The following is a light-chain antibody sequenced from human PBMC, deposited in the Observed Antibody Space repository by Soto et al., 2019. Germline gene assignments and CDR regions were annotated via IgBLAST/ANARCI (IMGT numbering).Light chain of an antibody. Sequence: EIVMTQSPATLSVSPGERATLSCRASQSVSSNLAWYQQKPGQAPRLLIYGASTRATGIPARFSGSGSGTEFTLNISSLESEDFAVYYCQKYNNWPPLTFGGGTKVEIK. J-gene: IGKJ4*01. CDR3: QKYNNWPPLT. CDR2: GAS. V-gene: IGKV3-15*01. CDR1: QSVSSN.